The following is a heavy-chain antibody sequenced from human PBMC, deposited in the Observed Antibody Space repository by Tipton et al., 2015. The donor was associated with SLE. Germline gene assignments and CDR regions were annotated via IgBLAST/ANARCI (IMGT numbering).Heavy chain of an antibody. CDR1: GGSISSSSYY. Sequence: TLSLTCTVSGGSISSSSYYWGWIRQPPGKGLEWIGSIYYSGSTYYNPSLKSRVTISVDTSKNQFSLKLSSVTAADTAVYYCARDGDYYGSGTSYMDVWGKGTTVTVS. CDR3: ARDGDYYGSGTSYMDV. V-gene: IGHV4-39*07. D-gene: IGHD3-10*01. CDR2: IYYSGST. J-gene: IGHJ6*03.